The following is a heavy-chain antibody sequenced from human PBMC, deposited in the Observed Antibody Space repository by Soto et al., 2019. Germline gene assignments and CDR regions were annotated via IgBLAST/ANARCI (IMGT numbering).Heavy chain of an antibody. CDR2: IIPIFGTA. Sequence: VKVSCKASGGTFSSYAISWVRQAPGQGLEWMGGIIPIFGTANYAQKFQGRVTITADESTSTAYMELSSLRSEDTAVYYCAQGVGIAAGGYSIYFDYWGQGTLVTVSS. CDR3: AQGVGIAAGGYSIYFDY. J-gene: IGHJ4*02. V-gene: IGHV1-69*13. CDR1: GGTFSSYA. D-gene: IGHD6-25*01.